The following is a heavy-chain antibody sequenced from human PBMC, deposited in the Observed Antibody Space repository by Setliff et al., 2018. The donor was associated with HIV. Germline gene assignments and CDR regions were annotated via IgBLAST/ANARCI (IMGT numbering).Heavy chain of an antibody. J-gene: IGHJ3*02. Sequence: SETLSLTCTVSGGSISSRNYYWARIRQPPGKGLEWIGTIYYSGTTHYNPSLNSRVIISVDTSKNQFSLRLNSVTAADTAVYYCARHSLGNIGDYIRIGAIDIWGQGTMVTVSS. CDR2: IYYSGTT. CDR1: GGSISSRNYY. V-gene: IGHV4-39*01. CDR3: ARHSLGNIGDYIRIGAIDI. D-gene: IGHD4-17*01.